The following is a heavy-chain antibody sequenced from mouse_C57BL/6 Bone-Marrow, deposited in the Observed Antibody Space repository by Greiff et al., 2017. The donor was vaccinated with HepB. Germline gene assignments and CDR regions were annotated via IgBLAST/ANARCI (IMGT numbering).Heavy chain of an antibody. D-gene: IGHD1-1*01. CDR1: GYTFTSYW. CDR3: ARHYYGSSYGVLDV. J-gene: IGHJ1*03. V-gene: IGHV1-7*01. CDR2: INPSSGYT. Sequence: QVQLQQSGAELAKPGASVKLSCKASGYTFTSYWMHWVKQRPGQGLEWIGYINPSSGYTKYNQKFKDKATLTADKSSITAYMQLSSLTYDDSAVYYCARHYYGSSYGVLDVWGTGTTVTVSS.